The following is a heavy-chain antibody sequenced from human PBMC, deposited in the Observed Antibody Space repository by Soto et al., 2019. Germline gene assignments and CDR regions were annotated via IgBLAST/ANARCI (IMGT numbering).Heavy chain of an antibody. V-gene: IGHV1-69*13. D-gene: IGHD1-26*01. CDR1: GGTFSSYA. CDR2: IIPIFGTA. J-gene: IGHJ3*02. CDR3: AREGGRPRLDAFDI. Sequence: ASVKFSCKASGGTFSSYAISWVRQAPGQGLEWMGGIIPIFGTANYAQKFQGRVTITADESTSTAYMELSSLRSEDTAVYYCAREGGRPRLDAFDIWGQGTMVTVSS.